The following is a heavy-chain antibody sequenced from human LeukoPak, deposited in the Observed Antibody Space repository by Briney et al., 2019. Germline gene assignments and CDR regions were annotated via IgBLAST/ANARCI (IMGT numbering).Heavy chain of an antibody. CDR1: GGSISSYY. CDR2: IYTSGST. D-gene: IGHD2-2*02. Sequence: SETLSLTCTVSGGSISSYYWSWIRQPAGKGLEWIGRIYTSGSTNYNPSLKSRVTMSVDTSKNQFSLKLSSVTAADTAVYYCARIPRNCSSTSCYTPGAFDIWGQGTMVTVSS. J-gene: IGHJ3*02. CDR3: ARIPRNCSSTSCYTPGAFDI. V-gene: IGHV4-4*07.